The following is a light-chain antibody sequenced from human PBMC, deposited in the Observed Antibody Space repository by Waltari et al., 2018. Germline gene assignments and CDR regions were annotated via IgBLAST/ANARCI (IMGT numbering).Light chain of an antibody. CDR3: QQYYSTPPT. Sequence: DIVMTQSPDSLAVSLGERATINCKSSQSVLYSSNNKNDLAWYQQKPGQPPKLLMYWASTRESGVPDRFSGSGSGTDFTLTISSLQAEDVAVYYCQQYYSTPPTFGPGTKVDIK. V-gene: IGKV4-1*01. CDR2: WAS. CDR1: QSVLYSSNNKND. J-gene: IGKJ3*01.